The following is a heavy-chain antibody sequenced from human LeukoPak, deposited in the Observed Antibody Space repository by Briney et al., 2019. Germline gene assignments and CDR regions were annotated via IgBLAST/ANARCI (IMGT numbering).Heavy chain of an antibody. CDR1: GFTFSSYS. CDR2: ISSSSYI. D-gene: IGHD3-9*01. Sequence: KPGGSLRLSCAASGFTFSSYSMNWVRQAPGKGLEWVSSISSSSYIYYADSVKGRFTISRDNAKNSLYLQMNSLRAEDTAVYYCARDSRYYDILTGPDYWGQGTLVTVSS. V-gene: IGHV3-21*01. CDR3: ARDSRYYDILTGPDY. J-gene: IGHJ4*02.